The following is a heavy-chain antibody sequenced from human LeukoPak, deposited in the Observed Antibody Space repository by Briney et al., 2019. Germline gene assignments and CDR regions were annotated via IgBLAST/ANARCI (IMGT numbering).Heavy chain of an antibody. CDR1: GYTFTSYD. CDR2: MNPNSGNT. D-gene: IGHD3-10*01. V-gene: IGHV1-8*03. Sequence: ASVKVSCKASGYTFTSYDINWVRQATGQGLEWMGWMNPNSGNTGYAQKFQGRVTITRNTSISTAYMELSSLRSEDTAVYYCATSPGSGSRLDNWFDPWGQGTLVTVSS. J-gene: IGHJ5*02. CDR3: ATSPGSGSRLDNWFDP.